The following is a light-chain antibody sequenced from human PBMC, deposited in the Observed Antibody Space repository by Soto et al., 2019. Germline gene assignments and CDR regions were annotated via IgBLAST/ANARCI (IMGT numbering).Light chain of an antibody. CDR2: DAS. CDR3: QRRSNWPPLFT. Sequence: EIVLTQSPATLSLSPGQRATLSCRASQSVSSYLAWYQHKPGQAPRLLIYDASNRATGIPARYSGSGSGTDSTLTISGLEPEDFAVYYCQRRSNWPPLFTFRPGTKVDIK. CDR1: QSVSSY. V-gene: IGKV3-11*01. J-gene: IGKJ3*01.